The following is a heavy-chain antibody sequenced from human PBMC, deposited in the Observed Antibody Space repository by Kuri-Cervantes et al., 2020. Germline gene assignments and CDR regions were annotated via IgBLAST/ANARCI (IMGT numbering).Heavy chain of an antibody. Sequence: ASVKVSCKASGYTFTSYAVHWVRQAPGQGLEWMGWINAGNGVPKYSQKFQGRVSTTRDTSASIAYMELNSLRSEDTAVYHCARDQTAVAGPFDYWGQGTLVTVSS. D-gene: IGHD6-19*01. CDR3: ARDQTAVAGPFDY. J-gene: IGHJ4*02. CDR2: INAGNGVP. CDR1: GYTFTSYA. V-gene: IGHV1-3*01.